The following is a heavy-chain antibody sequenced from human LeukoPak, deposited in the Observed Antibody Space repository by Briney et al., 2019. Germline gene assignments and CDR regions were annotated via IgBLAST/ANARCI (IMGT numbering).Heavy chain of an antibody. J-gene: IGHJ4*02. CDR3: AKSQLLWFGEDFDY. Sequence: GGSLRLSCAASGFAFSSYAMSWVRQTPGKGLEWVSASSGGGGSTYYADSVKGRFTISRDNSKNTLFLQMNSLRAEDTAVYYCAKSQLLWFGEDFDYWGQGTLVTVSS. D-gene: IGHD3-10*01. V-gene: IGHV3-23*01. CDR2: SSGGGGST. CDR1: GFAFSSYA.